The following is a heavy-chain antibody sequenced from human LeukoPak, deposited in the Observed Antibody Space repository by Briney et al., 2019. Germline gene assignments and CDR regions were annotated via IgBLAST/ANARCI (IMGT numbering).Heavy chain of an antibody. CDR2: IYYTGST. V-gene: IGHV4-59*08. CDR3: ARHRAYSSSSPFDY. J-gene: IGHJ4*02. D-gene: IGHD6-6*01. CDR1: GGSISSLY. Sequence: PSETLSLTCSVSGGSISSLYWSWIRQPPGKGLEWIGYIYYTGSTNYNPSLKSRVTMFVDMSKKQFSLSLSSVTAADTAVYYCARHRAYSSSSPFDYWGQGTLVTVSS.